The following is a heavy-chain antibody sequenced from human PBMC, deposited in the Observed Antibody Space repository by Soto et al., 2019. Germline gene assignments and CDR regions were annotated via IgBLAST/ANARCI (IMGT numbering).Heavy chain of an antibody. V-gene: IGHV4-39*01. CDR1: GGSISSSSYY. J-gene: IGHJ6*02. CDR2: IYYSGST. CDR3: ARHTLNGFLEWLTCYYYGMDV. Sequence: SETLSLTCTVSGGSISSSSYYWGWIRQPPGKGLEWIGSIYYSGSTYYNPSLKSRVTISVDTSKNQFSLKLSSVTAADTAVYYCARHTLNGFLEWLTCYYYGMDVCGQATTVTVSS. D-gene: IGHD3-3*01.